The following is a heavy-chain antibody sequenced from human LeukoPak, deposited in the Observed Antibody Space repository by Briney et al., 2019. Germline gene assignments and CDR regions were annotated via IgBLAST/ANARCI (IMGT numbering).Heavy chain of an antibody. CDR3: AHISSSWPDY. CDR1: GFTFSSYA. CDR2: ISGSGGST. V-gene: IGHV3-23*01. D-gene: IGHD6-13*01. Sequence: GGSLRLSCAVSGFTFSSYAMSWVRQAPGKGLEWVSAISGSGGSTYYADSVKGRFTISRDNSRNTLCLQMNSLRAEDTAVYYCAHISSSWPDYWGQGTLVTVSS. J-gene: IGHJ4*02.